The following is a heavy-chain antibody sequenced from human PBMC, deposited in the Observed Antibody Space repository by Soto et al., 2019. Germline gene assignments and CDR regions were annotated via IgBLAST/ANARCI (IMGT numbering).Heavy chain of an antibody. J-gene: IGHJ5*02. D-gene: IGHD2-2*01. CDR1: GLSLSKGRLG. Sequence: QVTLKEAGPVLVKPTATLTLTCTVSGLSLSKGRLGVSWIRQPPGKALEWLAHIFSNVDKSYNTSLKSSLTNSKDTSRSQVILTMTNKDPVYSATYYCADIKDCSRTDCYLASFDPWGQGTLVTVSS. CDR3: ADIKDCSRTDCYLASFDP. CDR2: IFSNVDK. V-gene: IGHV2-26*01.